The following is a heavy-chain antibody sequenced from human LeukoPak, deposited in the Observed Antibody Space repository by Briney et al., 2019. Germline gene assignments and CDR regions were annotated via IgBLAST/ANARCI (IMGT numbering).Heavy chain of an antibody. J-gene: IGHJ6*03. D-gene: IGHD4-17*01. Sequence: ASVKVSCKASGYTFTGYYMHWVRQAPGQGLEWMGWMNPNSGNTGYAQKFQGRVTMTRNTSISTAYMELSSLRSEDTAVYYCARRGYGDRTYYYYYMDVWGKGTTVTVSS. CDR2: MNPNSGNT. CDR3: ARRGYGDRTYYYYYMDV. CDR1: GYTFTGYY. V-gene: IGHV1-8*02.